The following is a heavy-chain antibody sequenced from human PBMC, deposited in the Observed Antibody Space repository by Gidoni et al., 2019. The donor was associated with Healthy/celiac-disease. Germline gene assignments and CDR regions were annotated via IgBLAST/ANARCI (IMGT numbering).Heavy chain of an antibody. D-gene: IGHD2-15*01. CDR1: GGSISSYY. CDR3: ARPDLAHDAFDI. J-gene: IGHJ3*02. V-gene: IGHV4-59*01. CDR2: IYYSGST. Sequence: QVQLQESGPGLVKPSENLSLTCTVSGGSISSYYWSWIRQPPGKGLEWIGYIYYSGSTNYNPSLKSRVTISVDTSKNQFSLKLSSVTAADTAVYYCARPDLAHDAFDIWGQGTMVTVSS.